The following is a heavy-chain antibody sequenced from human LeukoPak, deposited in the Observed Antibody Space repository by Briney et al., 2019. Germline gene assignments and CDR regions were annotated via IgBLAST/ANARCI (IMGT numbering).Heavy chain of an antibody. CDR2: INHRGST. D-gene: IGHD4-11*01. V-gene: IGHV4-34*01. CDR1: GGSFSGYY. Sequence: PSETLSLTCAVYGGSFSGYYWSWIRQPPGKGREWIGEINDSGITEWIGEINHRGSTNYNPSLKNRVIISLDPSKNQFSLKLSSVTAADTAVYYCARVADYSNYYLQYWGQGTLVTVSS. J-gene: IGHJ4*02. CDR3: ARVADYSNYYLQY.